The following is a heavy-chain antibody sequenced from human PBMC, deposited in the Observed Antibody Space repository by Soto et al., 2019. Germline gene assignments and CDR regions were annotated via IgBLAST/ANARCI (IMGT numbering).Heavy chain of an antibody. J-gene: IGHJ4*02. Sequence: EVQLVESGGGTVQPGGSLRLSCAASGYTFSTYWMHWVRQAPGKGLVWVSRINPESTTINYADSVRGRFTISRDNAKKPLSLQINSPRAGDKAGDYCTRGTDCPDEHWGQGTLVTVSP. V-gene: IGHV3-74*01. D-gene: IGHD2-15*01. CDR2: INPESTTI. CDR3: TRGTDCPDEH. CDR1: GYTFSTYW.